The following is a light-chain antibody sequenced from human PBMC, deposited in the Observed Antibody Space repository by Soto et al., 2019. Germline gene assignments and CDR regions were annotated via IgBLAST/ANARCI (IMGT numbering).Light chain of an antibody. CDR1: SSNIGSNT. CDR3: AAWNDSLNGYV. Sequence: QSVLTQPPSASGTPGQRITISCSGSSSNIGSNTVNGYQQLPGTAPKLLIYGNNQPPSGVPDRFSGSKSGTSASLAISGLQSEDEADYYCAAWNDSLNGYVLATGTKVTVL. J-gene: IGLJ1*01. CDR2: GNN. V-gene: IGLV1-44*01.